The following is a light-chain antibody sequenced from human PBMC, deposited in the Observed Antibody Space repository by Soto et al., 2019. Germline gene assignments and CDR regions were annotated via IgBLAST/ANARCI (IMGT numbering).Light chain of an antibody. CDR2: AAS. V-gene: IGKV1-9*01. CDR1: QGISNY. CDR3: QHTKTNNLPIT. Sequence: DIQLTQSPSFLSASVGDRVTITCRASQGISNYLAWYQQKLGKAPNLLIYAASTLQSGVPSRFSGSGSGTEFTLTISSLQPEDFATYYCQHTKTNNLPITFGQGTRLEIK. J-gene: IGKJ5*01.